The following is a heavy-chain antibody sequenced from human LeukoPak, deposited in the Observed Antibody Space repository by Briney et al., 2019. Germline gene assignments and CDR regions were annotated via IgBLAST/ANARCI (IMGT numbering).Heavy chain of an antibody. D-gene: IGHD3-22*01. J-gene: IGHJ4*02. Sequence: ASVKVSCKASGYTFTSYYIHWVRQAPGQGLEWMAWINPDSGGTNYPQKFQGRVTMTRDTSISTAYMELSSLRSDDTAVYYCARAGMIVEPSAQNDYWGQGTLVTVSS. CDR2: INPDSGGT. V-gene: IGHV1-2*02. CDR1: GYTFTSYY. CDR3: ARAGMIVEPSAQNDY.